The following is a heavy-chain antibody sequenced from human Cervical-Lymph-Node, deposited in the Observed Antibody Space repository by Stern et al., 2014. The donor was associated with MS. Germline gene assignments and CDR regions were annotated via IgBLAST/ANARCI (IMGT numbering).Heavy chain of an antibody. CDR3: ARVGSLVVAPSRY. CDR1: GFTFSSYA. CDR2: ISYDGSNT. Sequence: VQLVESGGGVVQPGRSLRLSCAASGFTFSSYAMHWVRQAPGQGLEWVAVISYDGSNTYYADSVKGRFTISRDNSTSPRYLQMNSLRAEDTAVYYCARVGSLVVAPSRYWGQGTLVTVSS. D-gene: IGHD5-12*01. J-gene: IGHJ4*02. V-gene: IGHV3-30*01.